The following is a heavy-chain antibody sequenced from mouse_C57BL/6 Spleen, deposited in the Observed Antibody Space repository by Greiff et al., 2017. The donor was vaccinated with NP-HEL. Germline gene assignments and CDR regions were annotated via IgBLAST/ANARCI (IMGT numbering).Heavy chain of an antibody. CDR2: ISYDGSN. Sequence: ESGPGLVKPSQSLSLTCSVTGYSITSGYYWNWIRQFPGNKLEWMGYISYDGSNNYNPSLKNRISITRDTSKNQFFLKLNSVTTEDTATYYCARGANWDGGFDYWGQGTTLTVSS. CDR1: GYSITSGYY. D-gene: IGHD4-1*01. CDR3: ARGANWDGGFDY. V-gene: IGHV3-6*01. J-gene: IGHJ2*01.